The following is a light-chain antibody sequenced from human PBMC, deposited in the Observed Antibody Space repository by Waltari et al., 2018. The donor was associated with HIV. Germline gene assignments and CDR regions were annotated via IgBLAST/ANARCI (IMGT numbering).Light chain of an antibody. J-gene: IGLJ2*01. CDR2: KTN. Sequence: QSVLTEQASASGTPGQSVTTPVSGGRANHGSKFVLRYHQLPGTAPKLLISKTNQRPSGVPDRFAGSKSGSSASLTISGLRSEDEAVYYCASWDDILSSVIFGGGTKVTVL. V-gene: IGLV1-47*01. CDR1: RANHGSKF. CDR3: ASWDDILSSVI.